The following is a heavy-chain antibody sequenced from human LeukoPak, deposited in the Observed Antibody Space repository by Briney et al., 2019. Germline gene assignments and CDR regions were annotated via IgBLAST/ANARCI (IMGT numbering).Heavy chain of an antibody. CDR2: ISWNGDTI. D-gene: IGHD1-7*01. J-gene: IGHJ4*02. V-gene: IGHV3-9*01. CDR3: AKNRVVFNWNYAYYFDD. CDR1: GFSFEDHA. Sequence: GGSLRLSCVVSGFSFEDHAMHWVRQAPGKGLEWVLGISWNGDTIGYADSVKGRFTISRDNSKNTLFLQMNSLRPEDTAVYYCAKNRVVFNWNYAYYFDDWGQGTLVTVSS.